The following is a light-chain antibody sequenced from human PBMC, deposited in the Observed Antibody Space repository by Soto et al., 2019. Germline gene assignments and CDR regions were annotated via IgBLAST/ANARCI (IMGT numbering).Light chain of an antibody. J-gene: IGLJ2*01. V-gene: IGLV1-44*01. CDR2: NNN. CDR1: SSNIGSNT. CDR3: AAWDDSLNCHVV. Sequence: QSVLTQPPSASGTPGQRVTISCSGSSSNIGSNTVNWYQQLPGTAPKLLIYNNNQRPSGVPDRFSGSKSGTSASLAISGLQSEDEADYYCAAWDDSLNCHVVFGGGTKLTVL.